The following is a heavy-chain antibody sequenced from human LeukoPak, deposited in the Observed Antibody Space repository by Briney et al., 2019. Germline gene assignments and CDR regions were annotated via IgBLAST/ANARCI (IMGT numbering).Heavy chain of an antibody. D-gene: IGHD3-10*01. CDR3: ARSRFGEFDWFDP. J-gene: IGHJ5*02. Sequence: ASVKVSCKASGYTFTGYYMHWVRQAPGQGLEWMGWINPNSGGTNYAQKFQGRVTMTRDTSISTAYMELSRLRSDDTAVYYCARSRFGEFDWFDPWGQGTLATVSS. V-gene: IGHV1-2*02. CDR2: INPNSGGT. CDR1: GYTFTGYY.